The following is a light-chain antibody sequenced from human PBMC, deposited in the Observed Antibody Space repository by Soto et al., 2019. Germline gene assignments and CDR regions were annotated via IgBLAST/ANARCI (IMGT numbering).Light chain of an antibody. CDR2: AAS. Sequence: EIVLTQSPGTLSLSPGERATLSCTASQSVAGNFLAWYQQRPGQAPRLLISAASSRATAIPDRFPGSGSGTEFTLTISRLEPDDSAVYFCQQYGNSPLTFGPGTKLNIK. J-gene: IGKJ3*01. V-gene: IGKV3-20*01. CDR3: QQYGNSPLT. CDR1: QSVAGNF.